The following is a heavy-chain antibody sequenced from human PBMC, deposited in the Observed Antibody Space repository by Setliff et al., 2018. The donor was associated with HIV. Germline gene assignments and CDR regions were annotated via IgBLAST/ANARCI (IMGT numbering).Heavy chain of an antibody. CDR2: IYNTGRT. V-gene: IGHV4-38-2*02. Sequence: SETLSLTCSVSGDSITRGSYWGWVRQPPGKGLEWLGHIYNTGRTYGNPTLKSRVTISVDTSKNQFSLELTSVTAADTAVFYCVRVSSSGYYGEGAFDIWGQGTVVTVSS. CDR1: GDSITRGSY. J-gene: IGHJ3*02. D-gene: IGHD3-22*01. CDR3: VRVSSSGYYGEGAFDI.